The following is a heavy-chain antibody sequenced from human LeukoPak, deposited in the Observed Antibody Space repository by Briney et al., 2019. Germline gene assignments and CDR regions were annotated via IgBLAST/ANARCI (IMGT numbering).Heavy chain of an antibody. CDR3: ARAHHQTLRYFDVVMGY. V-gene: IGHV1-69*06. Sequence: SVKVSCKASGGTFSSYAISWVRQAPGQGLEWMGGIIPIFGTANYAQKFQGRVTITADKSTSTAYMELSSLRSEDTAVYYCARAHHQTLRYFDVVMGYWGQGTLVTVSS. D-gene: IGHD3-9*01. CDR2: IIPIFGTA. CDR1: GGTFSSYA. J-gene: IGHJ4*02.